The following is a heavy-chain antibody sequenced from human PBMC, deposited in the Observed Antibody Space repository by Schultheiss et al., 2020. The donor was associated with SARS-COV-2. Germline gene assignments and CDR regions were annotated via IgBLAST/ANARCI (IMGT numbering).Heavy chain of an antibody. CDR2: ISGSGGST. D-gene: IGHD4-17*01. J-gene: IGHJ4*02. CDR1: GFTFSSYD. Sequence: GGSLRLSCAASGFTFSSYDMHWVRQATGKGLEWVSAISGSGGSTYYADSVKGRFTISRDNSKNTLYLQMNSLRAEDTAVYYCAKDRTTVTTPFDYWGQGTLVTVSS. V-gene: IGHV3-23*01. CDR3: AKDRTTVTTPFDY.